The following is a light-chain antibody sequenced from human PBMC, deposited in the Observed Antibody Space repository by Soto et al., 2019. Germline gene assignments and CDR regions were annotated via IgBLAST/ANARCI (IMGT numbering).Light chain of an antibody. CDR3: QQYNTYPLT. J-gene: IGKJ4*01. V-gene: IGKV1-5*03. Sequence: EIQMTQSPSTLSASVGDRVTITCRASQSISTWLAWYQQKPGKAPKLLIYKASSLEAGVPSRFSGSGSGTEFNITISSLQPDDFATYYCQQYNTYPLTFGGGTTVEIK. CDR2: KAS. CDR1: QSISTW.